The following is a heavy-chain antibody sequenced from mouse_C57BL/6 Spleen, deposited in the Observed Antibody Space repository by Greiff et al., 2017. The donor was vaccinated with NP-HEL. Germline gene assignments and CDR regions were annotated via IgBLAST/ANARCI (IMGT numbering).Heavy chain of an antibody. J-gene: IGHJ2*01. Sequence: EVQLVESGEGLVKPGGSLKLSCAASGFTFSSYAMSWVRQTPEKRLEWVAYISSGGDYIYYADTVKGRFTISRDNARNTLYLQMSSLKSEDTAMYYGTRDGGGYGYCDYWGQGTTLTVSS. V-gene: IGHV5-9-1*02. CDR3: TRDGGGYGYCDY. CDR2: ISSGGDYI. D-gene: IGHD2-2*01. CDR1: GFTFSSYA.